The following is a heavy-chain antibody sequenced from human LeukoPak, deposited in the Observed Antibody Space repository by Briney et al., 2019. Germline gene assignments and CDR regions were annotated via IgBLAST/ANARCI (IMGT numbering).Heavy chain of an antibody. J-gene: IGHJ6*03. CDR2: INPSGGST. D-gene: IGHD2-2*01. CDR1: GYTFTSYY. V-gene: IGHV1-46*01. Sequence: ASVKVSCKASGYTFTSYYMHWVRQAPGQGLEWMGIINPSGGSTSYAQKFQGRVTMTRDTSTSTVYMELSSLRSEDTAVYYCARDAEYCSSTSCRPSLAASYYYMDVWGKGTTVTVSS. CDR3: ARDAEYCSSTSCRPSLAASYYYMDV.